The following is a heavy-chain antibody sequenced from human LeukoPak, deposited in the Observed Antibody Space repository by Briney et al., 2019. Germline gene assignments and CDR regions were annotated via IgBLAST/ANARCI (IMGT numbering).Heavy chain of an antibody. J-gene: IGHJ4*02. Sequence: ASVKVSCKASGYTFTSYGISWVRQAPGQGLEWMGWISAYNGNTNYAQKLQGRVTMTTDTSTSTAYMELRSLRSDDTAVYYCARDGSILRFLECPDYWGQGTLVTVSS. V-gene: IGHV1-18*01. CDR3: ARDGSILRFLECPDY. D-gene: IGHD3-3*01. CDR2: ISAYNGNT. CDR1: GYTFTSYG.